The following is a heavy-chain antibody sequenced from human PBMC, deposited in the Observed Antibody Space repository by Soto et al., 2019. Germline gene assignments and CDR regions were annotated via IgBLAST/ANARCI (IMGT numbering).Heavy chain of an antibody. J-gene: IGHJ5*02. CDR3: ARSAPVAVYAIRWFDP. CDR2: IYYSGST. CDR1: GGSISSGDYY. Sequence: SETLSLTCTVSGGSISSGDYYWSWIRQPPGKGLEWIGYIYYSGSTYYNPSLKSRVTISVDTSKNQFSLKLSSVTAADTAVYYCARSAPVAVYAIRWFDPWGQGTLVTVSS. V-gene: IGHV4-30-4*01. D-gene: IGHD2-8*01.